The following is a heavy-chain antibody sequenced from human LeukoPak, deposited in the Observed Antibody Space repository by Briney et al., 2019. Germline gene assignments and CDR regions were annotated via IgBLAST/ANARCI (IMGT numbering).Heavy chain of an antibody. J-gene: IGHJ4*02. CDR2: ISAYNGDT. Sequence: ASVRVSCKASVYIFTNYNVNWVRQAPGQGLEWMGWISAYNGDTNYAQMFQGRVTMTTDTSTSTAYMELRSLRSDDTAVYYCARDCGGDCYHHDYWGQGTLVTVSS. D-gene: IGHD2-21*02. CDR1: VYIFTNYN. V-gene: IGHV1-18*01. CDR3: ARDCGGDCYHHDY.